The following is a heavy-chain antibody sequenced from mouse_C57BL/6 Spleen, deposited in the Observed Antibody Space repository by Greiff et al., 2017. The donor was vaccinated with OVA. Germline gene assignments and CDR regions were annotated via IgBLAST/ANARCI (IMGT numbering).Heavy chain of an antibody. D-gene: IGHD2-3*01. V-gene: IGHV5-17*01. CDR2: ISSGSSTI. J-gene: IGHJ2*01. CDR3: ARDGYFHFDY. Sequence: EVKVVESGGGLVKPGGSLKLSCAASGFTFSDYGMHWVRQAPEKGLEWVAYISSGSSTIYYADTVKGRFTISRDNAKNTLFLQMTSLRSEDTAMYYCARDGYFHFDYWGQGTTLTVSS. CDR1: GFTFSDYG.